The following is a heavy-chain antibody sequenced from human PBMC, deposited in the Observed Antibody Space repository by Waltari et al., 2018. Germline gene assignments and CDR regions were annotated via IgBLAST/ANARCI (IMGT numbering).Heavy chain of an antibody. CDR2: ISSSSSYI. Sequence: EVQLVESGGGLVKPGGSLRLSCAASGFTFSSYSMNWVRQAPGQGLEWVSSISSSSSYIYYADSVKGRFTISRDNAKNSLYLQMNSLRAEDTAVYYCASPSRGYYDSSGYQPFDYWGQGTLVTVSS. CDR3: ASPSRGYYDSSGYQPFDY. CDR1: GFTFSSYS. D-gene: IGHD3-22*01. V-gene: IGHV3-21*01. J-gene: IGHJ4*02.